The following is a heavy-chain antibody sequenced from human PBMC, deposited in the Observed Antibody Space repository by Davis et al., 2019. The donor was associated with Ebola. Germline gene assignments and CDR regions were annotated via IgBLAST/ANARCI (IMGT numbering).Heavy chain of an antibody. CDR3: ARVHDYYGSGSYAY. CDR1: GFTFSSYG. V-gene: IGHV3-30*03. D-gene: IGHD3-10*01. J-gene: IGHJ4*02. CDR2: ISYDGSNK. Sequence: GESLKISCAASGFTFSSYGMHWVRQAPGKGLEWVAVISYDGSNKYYADSVKGRFTISRDNSKNTLYLQMTSLRAEDTAVYYCARVHDYYGSGSYAYWGQGTLVTVSS.